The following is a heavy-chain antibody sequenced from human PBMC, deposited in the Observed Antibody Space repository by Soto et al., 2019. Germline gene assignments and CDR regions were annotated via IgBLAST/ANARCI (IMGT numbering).Heavy chain of an antibody. D-gene: IGHD3-22*01. CDR1: GFTFSSYS. V-gene: IGHV3-48*02. Sequence: LRLSCAASGFTFSSYSMNWVRQAPGKGLEWVSYISSSSSTIYYADSVKGRFTISRDNAKNSLYLQMNSLRDEDTAVYYCARGPLSYYDSSGYYFENWFDPWGQGTLVTVSS. CDR2: ISSSSSTI. CDR3: ARGPLSYYDSSGYYFENWFDP. J-gene: IGHJ5*02.